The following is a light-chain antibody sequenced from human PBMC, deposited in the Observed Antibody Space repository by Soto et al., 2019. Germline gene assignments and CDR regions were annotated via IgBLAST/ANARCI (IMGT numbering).Light chain of an antibody. V-gene: IGKV3-11*01. CDR3: QQRSNWPPT. Sequence: EIVLTQSPATLSLSPGERATFSCRASQSVSSYLAWYQQKPGQAPRLLIYDASNRATGIPARFSGSGSGTDFTLPISSLEPEDFAVYYCQQRSNWPPTFGQGTKVEIK. CDR1: QSVSSY. CDR2: DAS. J-gene: IGKJ1*01.